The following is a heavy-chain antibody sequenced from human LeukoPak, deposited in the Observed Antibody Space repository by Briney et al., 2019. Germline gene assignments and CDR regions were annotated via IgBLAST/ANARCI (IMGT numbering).Heavy chain of an antibody. D-gene: IGHD3-10*01. J-gene: IGHJ6*02. CDR3: ARHLNYYGSGSYGAYYYYGMDV. CDR1: GGSISSSSYY. Sequence: SETLSLTCTVSGGSISSSSYYWGWIRQPPGKGLEWIGSIYYSGSTYYNPSLKSRVTISVDTSKNQFSLKLSSVTAADTAIYFCARHLNYYGSGSYGAYYYYGMDVWGQGTTVTVSS. CDR2: IYYSGST. V-gene: IGHV4-39*07.